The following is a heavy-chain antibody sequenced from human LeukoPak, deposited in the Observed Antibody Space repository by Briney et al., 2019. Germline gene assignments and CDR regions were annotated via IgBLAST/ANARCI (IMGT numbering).Heavy chain of an antibody. Sequence: GGSLRLFCAASGFTFSSYAMSWVRQAPGKGLEWVSGIRGSGGSTYYADSVKGRFTISRDNSKNTLYLQMNSLRAEDTAVYYCAKGGSGWLFDYWGQGTLVTVSS. CDR2: IRGSGGST. CDR1: GFTFSSYA. J-gene: IGHJ4*02. CDR3: AKGGSGWLFDY. D-gene: IGHD6-19*01. V-gene: IGHV3-23*01.